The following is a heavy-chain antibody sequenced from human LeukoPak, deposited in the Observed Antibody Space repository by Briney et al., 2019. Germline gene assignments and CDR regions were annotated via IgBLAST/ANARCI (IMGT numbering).Heavy chain of an antibody. J-gene: IGHJ4*02. D-gene: IGHD5-24*01. CDR2: IIPILGIA. CDR1: GYTFTSYG. V-gene: IGHV1-69*04. Sequence: SVKVSCKASGYTFTSYGISWVRQAPGQGLEWMGRIIPILGIANYAQKFQGRVTITADKSTSTAYMELSSLRSEDTAVYYCARDGRDGYNTPFDYWGQGTLVTVSS. CDR3: ARDGRDGYNTPFDY.